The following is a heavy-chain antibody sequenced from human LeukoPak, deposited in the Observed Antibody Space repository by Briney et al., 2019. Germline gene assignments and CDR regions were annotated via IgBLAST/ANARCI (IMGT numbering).Heavy chain of an antibody. Sequence: GGSLRLSCAASGFTFDDYAMPWVRQAPGKGLEWVSGISWNSGSIGYADSVKGRFTISRDNAKNSLYLQMNSLRAEDTALYYCAKDSTPASGMDVWGQGTTVTVPS. CDR3: AKDSTPASGMDV. CDR1: GFTFDDYA. CDR2: ISWNSGSI. D-gene: IGHD2-2*01. V-gene: IGHV3-9*01. J-gene: IGHJ6*02.